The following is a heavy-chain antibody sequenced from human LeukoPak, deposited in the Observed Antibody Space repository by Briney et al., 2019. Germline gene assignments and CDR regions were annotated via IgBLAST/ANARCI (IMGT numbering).Heavy chain of an antibody. J-gene: IGHJ4*02. CDR3: ARATGIVGAPD. V-gene: IGHV3-64*01. Sequence: GGSLRLSCAASGFTFSSYDMHWVRQAPGKGLEYVSAISSNGGSTFYANSVKGRFTISRDNSKNTLYLQMGSLRAEDMAVYYCARATGIVGAPDWGQGTLVTVSS. D-gene: IGHD1-26*01. CDR1: GFTFSSYD. CDR2: ISSNGGST.